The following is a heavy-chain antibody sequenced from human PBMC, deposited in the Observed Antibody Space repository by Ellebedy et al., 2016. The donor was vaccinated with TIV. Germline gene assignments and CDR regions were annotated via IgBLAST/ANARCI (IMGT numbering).Heavy chain of an antibody. CDR3: ARDSDGDTPEY. D-gene: IGHD4-17*01. Sequence: GESLKISCKASGYTFTSYAMHWVRQAPGQRLEWMGWINAGNGNTKYSQKFQGRVTITRDTSASTAYMELSSLRSEDTAVYYCARDSDGDTPEYWGQGTLVTVSS. CDR1: GYTFTSYA. J-gene: IGHJ4*02. V-gene: IGHV1-3*01. CDR2: INAGNGNT.